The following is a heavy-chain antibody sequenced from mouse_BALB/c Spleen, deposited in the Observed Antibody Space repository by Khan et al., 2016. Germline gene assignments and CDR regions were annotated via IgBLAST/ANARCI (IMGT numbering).Heavy chain of an antibody. V-gene: IGHV3-1*02. CDR1: GYSITSGYS. CDR2: IHYSGNT. Sequence: EGQLQESGPDLVKPSQSLSLTCTVTGYSITSGYSWHWIRQFPGNKLEWMGYIHYSGNTNYNPFLKSRISITRDTSKNQFFLQLNSVTIEDTATYYCARSDFYMYEDAMDYWGQGTSITVSS. J-gene: IGHJ4*01. D-gene: IGHD2-14*01. CDR3: ARSDFYMYEDAMDY.